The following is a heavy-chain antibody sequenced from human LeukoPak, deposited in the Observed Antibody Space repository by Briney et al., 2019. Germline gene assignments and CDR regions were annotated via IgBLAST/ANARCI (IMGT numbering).Heavy chain of an antibody. J-gene: IGHJ4*02. D-gene: IGHD3-22*01. CDR1: GGSISSGGYY. Sequence: SETLSLTCTVSGGSISSGGYYWSWIRQHPGKGLEWIGYIYYSGSTYYNPSLKSRVTISVDMSKNQFSLKLTSVTAADTAVYYCARSSGVTGYYYDSSGPYYFDYWGQGTLVTVSS. CDR2: IYYSGST. V-gene: IGHV4-61*08. CDR3: ARSSGVTGYYYDSSGPYYFDY.